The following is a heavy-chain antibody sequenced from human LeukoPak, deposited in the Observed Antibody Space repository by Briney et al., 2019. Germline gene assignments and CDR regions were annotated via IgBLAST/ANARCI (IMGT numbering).Heavy chain of an antibody. J-gene: IGHJ6*04. CDR1: GGTFSSYA. CDR2: IIPIFGTA. Sequence: ASVKVSCKASGGTFSSYAISWVRQAPGQGLEWMGGIIPIFGTANYAQKFQGRVTITADESTSTAYMELSSLRSEDTAVYYCARTVGDGYYYYYGMDVWGKGTTVTVSS. D-gene: IGHD2-21*01. CDR3: ARTVGDGYYYYYGMDV. V-gene: IGHV1-69*13.